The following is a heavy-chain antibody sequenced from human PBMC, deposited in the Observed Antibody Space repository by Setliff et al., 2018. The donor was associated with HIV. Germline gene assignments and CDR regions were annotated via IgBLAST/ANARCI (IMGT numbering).Heavy chain of an antibody. CDR1: GGSISGGGYY. Sequence: PSETLSLTCTVSGGSISGGGYYWTWIRQYPGRGLEWIGYIYYSGTAYYKPSLRSRVTISVDTSKNHFSLKLSSLTAADTAVYYCARSLLPSITVAGTIGYWGQGSLVTVSS. CDR2: IYYSGTA. CDR3: ARSLLPSITVAGTIGY. J-gene: IGHJ4*02. D-gene: IGHD6-19*01. V-gene: IGHV4-31*03.